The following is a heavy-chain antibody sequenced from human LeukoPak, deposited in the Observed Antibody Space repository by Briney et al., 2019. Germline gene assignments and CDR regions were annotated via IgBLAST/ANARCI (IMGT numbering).Heavy chain of an antibody. CDR1: GYTFTSNA. V-gene: IGHV1-18*01. CDR2: TFNGNT. Sequence: ASVKVSCTASGYTFTSNAIVWVRQAPGKGLEYMGWTFNGNTNYAQKFQGRVTMTADTSTTTAYMELRSLRSYDTAVYYCAREARMVRGVRPGPYGMDVWGQGTTVTVSS. D-gene: IGHD3-10*01. CDR3: AREARMVRGVRPGPYGMDV. J-gene: IGHJ6*02.